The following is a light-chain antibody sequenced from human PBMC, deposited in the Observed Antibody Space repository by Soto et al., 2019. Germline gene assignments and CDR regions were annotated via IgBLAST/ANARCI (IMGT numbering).Light chain of an antibody. Sequence: QSALTQPASVSGSPGQSITISCTGTSGDIGGYNYVSWYQQHPGTAPKLLISEVTNRPSGVSNRFSGSKSGNTASLTICGLQSEDEADYYCSSYTASMSAVVFGGGTKLTVL. J-gene: IGLJ2*01. CDR1: SGDIGGYNY. V-gene: IGLV2-14*01. CDR2: EVT. CDR3: SSYTASMSAVV.